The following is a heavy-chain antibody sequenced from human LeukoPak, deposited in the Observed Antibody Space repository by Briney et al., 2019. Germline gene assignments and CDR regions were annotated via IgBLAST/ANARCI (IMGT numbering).Heavy chain of an antibody. J-gene: IGHJ5*02. Sequence: ASVKVSCKAPGYTFTSYGISWVRQAPGQGLEWMGWISAYNGNTNYAQKLQGRVTMTTDTSTSTAYMEPRSLRSDDTAVYYCARELVPIAAAGTIGWFDPWGQGTLVTVSS. CDR1: GYTFTSYG. D-gene: IGHD6-13*01. V-gene: IGHV1-18*01. CDR3: ARELVPIAAAGTIGWFDP. CDR2: ISAYNGNT.